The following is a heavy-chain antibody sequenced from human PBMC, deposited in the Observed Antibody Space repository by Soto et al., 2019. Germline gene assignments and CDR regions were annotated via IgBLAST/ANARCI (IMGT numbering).Heavy chain of an antibody. CDR1: GFTYYNYA. D-gene: IGHD3-16*01. CDR3: VFWVSTQLDF. J-gene: IGHJ4*02. CDR2: IDYDGDNK. Sequence: GGSLRLPCAAYGFTYYNYAMTWVRQAPGKGLARVSTIDYDGDNKHYADSVRGRFTVSSDNSKDTVELKMNRLRVEDTAADSCVFWVSTQLDFWGQGTLVTVSS. V-gene: IGHV3-23*01.